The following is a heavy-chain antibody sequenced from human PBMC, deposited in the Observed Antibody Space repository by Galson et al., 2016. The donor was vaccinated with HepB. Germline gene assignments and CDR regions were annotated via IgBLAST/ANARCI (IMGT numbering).Heavy chain of an antibody. J-gene: IGHJ6*02. CDR1: GFTFDEYA. CDR2: ISRNSGSI. Sequence: SLRLSCAASGFTFDEYAMHWGRPAPGKGLEWVSGISRNSGSIGDAVSVKGRFTMSRDHAKNSLYLQMNSLRAEDTALYYCSKGLRFSYPYGMDVWGQGPTVTVSS. CDR3: SKGLRFSYPYGMDV. V-gene: IGHV3-9*01. D-gene: IGHD5-12*01.